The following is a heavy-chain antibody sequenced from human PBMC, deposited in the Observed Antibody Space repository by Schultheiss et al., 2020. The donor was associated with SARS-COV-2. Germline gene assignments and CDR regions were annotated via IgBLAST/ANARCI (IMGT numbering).Heavy chain of an antibody. CDR1: GGSFSGYY. V-gene: IGHV4-30-4*08. J-gene: IGHJ4*02. D-gene: IGHD4-17*01. Sequence: SETLSLTCAVYGGSFSGYYWSWIRQHPGKGLEWIGYIYYSGSTYYNPSLKSRVTISVDTSKNQFSLKLSSVTAADTAVYYCASQDDYGDPVPHYWGQGTLVTVSS. CDR2: IYYSGST. CDR3: ASQDDYGDPVPHY.